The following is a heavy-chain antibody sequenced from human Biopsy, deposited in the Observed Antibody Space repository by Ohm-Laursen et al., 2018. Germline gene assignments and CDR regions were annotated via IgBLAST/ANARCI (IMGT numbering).Heavy chain of an antibody. V-gene: IGHV4-59*07. Sequence: SDTLSLTCTVSGGSISSDYWSWIRQTPGKGLEWIGYIYYSGSTNYNPSLKSRVTISVDTSKNQPSLRLNSVTAADTAVYYCARATNSTGWPYYYFYGMDVWGQGTTVTVSS. D-gene: IGHD2/OR15-2a*01. CDR2: IYYSGST. CDR1: GGSISSDY. J-gene: IGHJ6*02. CDR3: ARATNSTGWPYYYFYGMDV.